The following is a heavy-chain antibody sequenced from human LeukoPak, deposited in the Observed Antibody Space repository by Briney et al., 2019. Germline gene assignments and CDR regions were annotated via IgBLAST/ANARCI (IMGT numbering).Heavy chain of an antibody. D-gene: IGHD2-2*01. CDR2: INHSGST. V-gene: IGHV4-34*01. J-gene: IGHJ5*02. CDR1: GGPFSGYY. Sequence: SETLSLTCAIYGGPFSGYYWSWIRQPPGKGLEWIGEINHSGSTNYNPSLKSRVTISVDTSKNQFSLKLSSVTAADTAVYYCARDIVVVPAAIRRVRWFDPWGQGTLVTVSS. CDR3: ARDIVVVPAAIRRVRWFDP.